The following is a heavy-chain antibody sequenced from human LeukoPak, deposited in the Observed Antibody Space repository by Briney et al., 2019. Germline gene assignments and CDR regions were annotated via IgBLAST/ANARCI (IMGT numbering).Heavy chain of an antibody. CDR2: ISSSSSYK. V-gene: IGHV3-21*01. J-gene: IGHJ6*03. CDR1: GFTFSSYS. Sequence: GGSLRLSCAASGFTFSSYSMNWVRQAPGKGLEWVSSISSSSSYKYYADSVKGRFTISRDNAKNSLYLQMNSLRAEDTAVYYCARGREYGSGITRGVYYYMDVWGKGTTVTVSS. CDR3: ARGREYGSGITRGVYYYMDV. D-gene: IGHD3-10*01.